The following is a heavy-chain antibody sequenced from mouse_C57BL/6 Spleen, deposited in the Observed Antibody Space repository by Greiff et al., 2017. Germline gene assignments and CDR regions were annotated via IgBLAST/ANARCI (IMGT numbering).Heavy chain of an antibody. D-gene: IGHD4-1*01. CDR2: IDPETGGT. V-gene: IGHV1-15*01. CDR1: GYTFTDYE. Sequence: QQSGAELVRPGASVTLSCKASGYTFTDYEMHWVKQTPVHGLEWIGAIDPETGGTAYNQKFKGKAILTADKSSSTAYMELRSLTSEDSAVYYCTRGKLGRYWYFDVWGTGTTVTVSS. CDR3: TRGKLGRYWYFDV. J-gene: IGHJ1*03.